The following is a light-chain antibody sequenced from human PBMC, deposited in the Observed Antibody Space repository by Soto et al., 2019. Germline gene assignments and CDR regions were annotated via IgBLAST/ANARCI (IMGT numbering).Light chain of an antibody. CDR3: QHSYNTPLT. Sequence: DIRLTQSPSTLSSSVGESATITCRASQSIASCLAWYQQRPGKAPKLLIYDASSLPSGVPSRFSGSGSGTDFTLTISSLPPEDFATFYCQHSYNTPLTFGGGTKVDIK. J-gene: IGKJ4*01. V-gene: IGKV1-39*01. CDR2: DAS. CDR1: QSIASC.